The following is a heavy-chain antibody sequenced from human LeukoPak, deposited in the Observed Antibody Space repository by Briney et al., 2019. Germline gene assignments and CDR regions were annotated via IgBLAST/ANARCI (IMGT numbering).Heavy chain of an antibody. Sequence: GGSLRLSCAASGFRVSNDYMTWVRQAPGKGLEWVSFIFAGGSAYYADSVKGRFTVSRDRSKNTLSLQMNNLRAEDTAVYYCAKANSYDSYYFDYWGQGALVIVSS. D-gene: IGHD3-16*01. J-gene: IGHJ4*02. CDR3: AKANSYDSYYFDY. CDR1: GFRVSNDY. V-gene: IGHV3-53*01. CDR2: IFAGGSA.